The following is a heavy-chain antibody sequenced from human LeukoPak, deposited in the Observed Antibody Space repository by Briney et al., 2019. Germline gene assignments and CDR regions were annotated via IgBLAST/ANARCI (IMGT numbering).Heavy chain of an antibody. CDR3: ARARAVAGTFRVSFDY. CDR1: GYTFTGYY. J-gene: IGHJ4*02. D-gene: IGHD6-19*01. CDR2: ISGYSGNT. V-gene: IGHV1-2*02. Sequence: GASVKVSCKASGYTFTGYYMHWVRQAPGQGLEWMGWISGYSGNTNYAQKLQGRVTMTRDTSTSTVYMELSSLRSEDTAVYYCARARAVAGTFRVSFDYWGQGTLVTVSS.